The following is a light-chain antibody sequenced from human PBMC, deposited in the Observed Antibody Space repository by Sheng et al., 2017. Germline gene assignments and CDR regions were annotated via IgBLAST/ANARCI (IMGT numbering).Light chain of an antibody. Sequence: EIVMTQSPATLSLSPGERATLSCRASQSVSSSYLXWYQQKPGQAPRLLIYGASNRATGIPDRFSGSGSGTEFTLTISSLQPDDFATYYCQQYSTYVYTFGQGTKLEVK. CDR2: GAS. CDR3: QQYSTYVYT. V-gene: IGKV3D-7*01. J-gene: IGKJ2*01. CDR1: QSVSSSY.